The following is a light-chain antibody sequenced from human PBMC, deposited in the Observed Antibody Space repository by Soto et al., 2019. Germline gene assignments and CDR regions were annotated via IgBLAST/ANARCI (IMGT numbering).Light chain of an antibody. J-gene: IGLJ2*01. Sequence: QSVLTQPPSLSGTPGQGVTISCSGSSSNIGNNFVHWYQQLPGSAPRLLIYRNTQRPAGAPDRFSGSKSGTSASLAISGLRSEDEAHYYCASWDDSLSVVFGGGTKVTVL. CDR1: SSNIGNNF. V-gene: IGLV1-47*01. CDR2: RNT. CDR3: ASWDDSLSVV.